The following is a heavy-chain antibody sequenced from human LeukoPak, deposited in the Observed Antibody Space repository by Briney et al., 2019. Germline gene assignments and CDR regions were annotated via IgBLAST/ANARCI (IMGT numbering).Heavy chain of an antibody. V-gene: IGHV4-34*01. J-gene: IGHJ6*04. CDR1: GGSFSGYY. CDR3: ARGAGQAYYGMDV. Sequence: SETLSLTCAVYGGSFSGYYWSWIRQPPGKGLEWIGEINHSGNTNYNPSLKSRVTISVDTSKNQFSLKLSPVTAADTAVYYCARGAGQAYYGMDVWGKGTTVTVSS. CDR2: INHSGNT.